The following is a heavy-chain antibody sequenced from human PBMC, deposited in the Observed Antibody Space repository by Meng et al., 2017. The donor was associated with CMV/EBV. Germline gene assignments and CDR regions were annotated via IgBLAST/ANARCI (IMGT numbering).Heavy chain of an antibody. CDR1: GYTCTSYY. D-gene: IGHD3-3*01. J-gene: IGHJ4*02. V-gene: IGHV1-46*01. CDR3: ARESSYDFSHDY. Sequence: RLGQSGPEVRKPGASVKVSCKASGYTCTSYYMHWVQQAPGQGLEWMGIINPSGGSTSYAQKFQGRVTMTRDTSTSTVYMELSSLRSEDTAVYYCARESSYDFSHDYWGQGTLVTVSS. CDR2: INPSGGST.